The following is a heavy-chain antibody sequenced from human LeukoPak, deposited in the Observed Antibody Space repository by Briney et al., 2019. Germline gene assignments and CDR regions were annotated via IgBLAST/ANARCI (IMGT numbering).Heavy chain of an antibody. J-gene: IGHJ4*02. CDR3: ARAPSGWYFDS. Sequence: GGSLRLSCAASGFTVSSAYISWVRQAPGKGLEWLSAIYSDGNTYYADSVKGRFTIFRDNSKNMLYLQMNSLRADDPAVYYCARAPSGWYFDSWGQGTLVTVSS. CDR1: GFTVSSAY. CDR2: IYSDGNT. D-gene: IGHD6-19*01. V-gene: IGHV3-53*01.